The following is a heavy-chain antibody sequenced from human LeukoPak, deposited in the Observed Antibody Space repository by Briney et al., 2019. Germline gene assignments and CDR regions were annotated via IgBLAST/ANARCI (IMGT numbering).Heavy chain of an antibody. V-gene: IGHV3-23*01. CDR3: ARGPSWGSGSYSLLDMDV. CDR2: ISGSAATT. J-gene: IGHJ6*03. Sequence: GGSLRLSCAASGFTFSTYGMTWVRQAPGKGLEWVSAISGSAATTFYADSVKGRFTISRDNSKNTLYLQMGSLRAEDMAVYYCARGPSWGSGSYSLLDMDVWGKGTTVTVSS. D-gene: IGHD3-10*01. CDR1: GFTFSTYG.